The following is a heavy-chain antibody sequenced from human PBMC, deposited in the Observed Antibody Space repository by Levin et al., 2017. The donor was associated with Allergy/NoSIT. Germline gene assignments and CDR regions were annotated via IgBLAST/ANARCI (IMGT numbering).Heavy chain of an antibody. V-gene: IGHV4-34*01. CDR1: GGSFSGYY. D-gene: IGHD3-10*01. Sequence: GSLRLSCAVYGGSFSGYYWSWIRQPPGKGLEWIGEINHSGSTNYNPSLKSRVTISVDTSKNQFSLKLSSVTAADTAVYYCARGYYGSGRARRNWFDPWGQGTLVTVSS. J-gene: IGHJ5*02. CDR2: INHSGST. CDR3: ARGYYGSGRARRNWFDP.